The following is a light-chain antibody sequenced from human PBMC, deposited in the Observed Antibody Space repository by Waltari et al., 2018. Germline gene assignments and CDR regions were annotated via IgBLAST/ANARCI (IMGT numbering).Light chain of an antibody. CDR3: NSRDSSGNHHYV. V-gene: IGLV3-19*01. CDR1: SLSRYY. Sequence: SSELTQDPAVSVALGQTVRITCQGDSLSRYYASWYQQKPGQAPVLVIYGKNNRPSGIPDRFSCSSSGNTASLTITGAQAEDEADYYCNSRDSSGNHHYVFGTGTKVTVL. CDR2: GKN. J-gene: IGLJ1*01.